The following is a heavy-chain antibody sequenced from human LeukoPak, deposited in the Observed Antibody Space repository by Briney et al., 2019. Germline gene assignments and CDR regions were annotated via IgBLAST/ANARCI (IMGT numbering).Heavy chain of an antibody. CDR3: ARDVDNGRIAENWFDP. V-gene: IGHV1-18*01. Sequence: ASVKVSCKASSYTFTNYGISWVRQAPGQGLEWMGWISAYNGYTKYAQKFQGRVTMTTDTSTSTAYMELRSLRSADTAVYYCARDVDNGRIAENWFDPWGQGTLVTVSS. CDR1: SYTFTNYG. D-gene: IGHD6-13*01. J-gene: IGHJ5*02. CDR2: ISAYNGYT.